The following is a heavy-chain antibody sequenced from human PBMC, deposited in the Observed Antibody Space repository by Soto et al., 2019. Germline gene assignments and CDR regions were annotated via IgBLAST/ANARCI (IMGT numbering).Heavy chain of an antibody. Sequence: SETLSLTCAVSGGSIGSGGYSWSWIRQPPGKGLDWIGYIYHSGSTYYNPSLKSRVTISVDRSKNQFSLKLSSVTAADTAVYYCASLYYYDSSGRYWGQGTLVTVSS. J-gene: IGHJ4*02. CDR3: ASLYYYDSSGRY. V-gene: IGHV4-30-2*01. CDR1: GGSIGSGGYS. CDR2: IYHSGST. D-gene: IGHD3-22*01.